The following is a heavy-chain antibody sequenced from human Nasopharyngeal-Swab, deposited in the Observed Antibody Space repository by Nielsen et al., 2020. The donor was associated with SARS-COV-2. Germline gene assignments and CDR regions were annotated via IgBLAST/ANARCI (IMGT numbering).Heavy chain of an antibody. CDR1: GFTFSSYS. CDR3: AVSSWQDFDP. CDR2: ISSSSSYI. Sequence: GDSLKISCAASGFTFSSYSMNWVRQAPGKGLEWVSSISSSSSYIYYADSVKGRFTISRDNAKNSLYLQMNSLRAEDTAVYYCAVSSWQDFDPWGQGTLVTVSS. J-gene: IGHJ5*02. D-gene: IGHD6-13*01. V-gene: IGHV3-21*01.